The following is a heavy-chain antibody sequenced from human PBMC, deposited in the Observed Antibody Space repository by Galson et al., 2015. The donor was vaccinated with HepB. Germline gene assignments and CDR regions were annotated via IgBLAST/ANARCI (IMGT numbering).Heavy chain of an antibody. J-gene: IGHJ6*03. D-gene: IGHD2-21*02. Sequence: SLRLSCAASGFTFSTSWMTWVRQAPGKGLEWVANIKQDGSEKYYVDSVKGRFTISRDNAKNSLYLQMNSLRAEDTAVYYCARRVGDHLYYYYMDVWGKGTTVTVSS. CDR2: IKQDGSEK. V-gene: IGHV3-7*01. CDR1: GFTFSTSW. CDR3: ARRVGDHLYYYYMDV.